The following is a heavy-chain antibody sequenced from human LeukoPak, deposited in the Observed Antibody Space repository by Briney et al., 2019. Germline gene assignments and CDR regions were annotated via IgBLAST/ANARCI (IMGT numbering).Heavy chain of an antibody. CDR1: GFTFNNYW. J-gene: IGHJ4*02. V-gene: IGHV3-7*01. CDR2: IKEDGSEK. Sequence: GVSLRLSCAASGFTFNNYWMNWVRQAPGKGLEWVANIKEDGSEKYYVDSVKGRFTISRDNAKNSLYLQMNSLRAEDTAVYYCTRDFSNWGQGTLVTVSS. D-gene: IGHD6-13*01. CDR3: TRDFSN.